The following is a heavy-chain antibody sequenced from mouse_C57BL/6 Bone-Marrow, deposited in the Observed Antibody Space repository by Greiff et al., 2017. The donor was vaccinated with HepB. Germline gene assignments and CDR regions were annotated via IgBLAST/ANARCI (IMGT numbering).Heavy chain of an antibody. CDR1: GYAFSSYW. CDR2: IYPGDGDT. V-gene: IGHV1-80*01. D-gene: IGHD3-1*01. CDR3: ARGRLGYYAMDY. Sequence: VKLQESGAELVKPGASVKISCKASGYAFSSYWMNWVKQRPGKGLEWIGQIYPGDGDTNYNGKFKGKATLTADKSSSTAYMQLSSLTSEDSAVYFCARGRLGYYAMDYWGQGTSVTVSS. J-gene: IGHJ4*01.